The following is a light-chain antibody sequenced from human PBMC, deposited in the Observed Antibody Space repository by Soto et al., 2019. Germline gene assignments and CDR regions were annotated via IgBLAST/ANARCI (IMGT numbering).Light chain of an antibody. CDR3: LQHHTWPRT. CDR2: GAV. Sequence: EILMTQSPAALSVAQGERATLSCRASQNIGINFAWYQQKPGQAPSLLIFGAVSRATGVPDRFSGSGSGTEFTLTISSLQSEDYAVYYRLQHHTWPRTFGQGTKVDIK. CDR1: QNIGIN. J-gene: IGKJ1*01. V-gene: IGKV3-15*01.